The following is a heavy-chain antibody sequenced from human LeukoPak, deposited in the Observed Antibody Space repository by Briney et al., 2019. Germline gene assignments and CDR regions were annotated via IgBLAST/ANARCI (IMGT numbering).Heavy chain of an antibody. CDR1: GFNFSNAW. CDR3: TTDLRVLDFDWLLYGYSLFKNDY. D-gene: IGHD3-9*01. Sequence: GGSLRLSCAASGFNFSNAWMSWVRQAPGKGLEGVVRIKRKTDGGTTDYDAPVKGRFTISRDDSKTTLYLQMNSLKTEDTAVYYCTTDLRVLDFDWLLYGYSLFKNDYWGQGTLVTVSS. V-gene: IGHV3-15*01. CDR2: IKRKTDGGTT. J-gene: IGHJ4*02.